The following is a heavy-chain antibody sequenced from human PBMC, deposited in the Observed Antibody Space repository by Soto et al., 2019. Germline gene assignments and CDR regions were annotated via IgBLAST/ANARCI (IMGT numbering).Heavy chain of an antibody. CDR3: ARAVAVADS. CDR1: GYTFTTYG. CDR2: ISAYNDNI. J-gene: IGHJ1*01. V-gene: IGHV1-18*01. Sequence: QVQLVQSGAEVKKPGASVKLSCKASGYTFTTYGVTWVRQAPGQGLEWMGWISAYNDNINYAQKIRGRVTMTTDTSSNTAYMELTSLKSDDTAIYYCARAVAVADSWGQGTLVTVSS. D-gene: IGHD6-19*01.